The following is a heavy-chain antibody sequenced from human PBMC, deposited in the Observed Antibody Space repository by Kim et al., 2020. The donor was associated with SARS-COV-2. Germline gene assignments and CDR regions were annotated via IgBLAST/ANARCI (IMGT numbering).Heavy chain of an antibody. D-gene: IGHD1-26*01. Sequence: LRETLSLTCGVSGGSISSGTWWSWVRQPPGKGLEWIGEISHSGNTNYNPSLRSRVNISIDKSKNQFSLSLNSVTAADTAFYYCARQHSDTGGYYRFDPWG. J-gene: IGHJ5*02. CDR1: GGSISSGTW. CDR3: ARQHSDTGGYYRFDP. V-gene: IGHV4-4*02. CDR2: ISHSGNT.